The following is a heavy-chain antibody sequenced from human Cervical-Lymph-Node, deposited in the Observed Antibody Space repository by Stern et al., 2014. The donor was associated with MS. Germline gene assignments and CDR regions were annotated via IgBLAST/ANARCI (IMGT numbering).Heavy chain of an antibody. CDR3: ARQTTAWASDV. CDR2: IYPGDCET. D-gene: IGHD1-14*01. CDR1: GYTFSIYW. J-gene: IGHJ4*02. V-gene: IGHV5-51*01. Sequence: VQLVQSGAELIRPGESLKISCKGSGYTFSIYWIAWVRQMPGKGLEWMGIIYPGDCETRYSPSFQGQVTMSAEKSTSTAYPQWSSVNAADTAMYFCARQTTAWASDVWGQGTLVTVSS.